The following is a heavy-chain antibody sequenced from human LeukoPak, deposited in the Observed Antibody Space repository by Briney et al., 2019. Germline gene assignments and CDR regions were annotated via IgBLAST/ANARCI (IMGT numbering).Heavy chain of an antibody. CDR2: INPNSGGT. J-gene: IGHJ4*02. CDR1: GYTFTGYY. V-gene: IGHV1-2*02. CDR3: AWDSSGWYIFDY. D-gene: IGHD6-19*01. Sequence: GASVKVSCKASGYTFTGYYMHWVRQAPGQGLEWMGWINPNSGGTSYAQKFQGRVTMTRDTSISTAYMELSRLRSDDTAVYYCAWDSSGWYIFDYWGQGTLVTVSS.